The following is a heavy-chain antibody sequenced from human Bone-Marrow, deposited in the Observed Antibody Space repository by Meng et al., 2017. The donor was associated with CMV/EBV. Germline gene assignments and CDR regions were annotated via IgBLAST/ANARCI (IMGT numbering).Heavy chain of an antibody. D-gene: IGHD7-27*01. CDR1: GFTFSSYW. Sequence: GESLKISCAASGFTFSSYWMSWVRQAPGKGLEWVANIKQDGSEKYYVDSVKGRFTISRDNAKNSLYLQMNSLRAEDTAVYYCARDGVGNAFDIWGQGTMVTVSS. CDR2: IKQDGSEK. V-gene: IGHV3-7*01. CDR3: ARDGVGNAFDI. J-gene: IGHJ3*02.